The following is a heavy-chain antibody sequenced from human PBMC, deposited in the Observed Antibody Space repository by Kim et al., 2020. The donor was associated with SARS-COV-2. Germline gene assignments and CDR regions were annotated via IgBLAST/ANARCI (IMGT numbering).Heavy chain of an antibody. Sequence: RNDAEAVKGRYTISRDNTEKTVSLQMNSLRAEDTAVYYCAKGAVFFDSWGQGTLVTVSS. J-gene: IGHJ4*02. CDR2: R. CDR3: AKGAVFFDS. V-gene: IGHV3-23*01.